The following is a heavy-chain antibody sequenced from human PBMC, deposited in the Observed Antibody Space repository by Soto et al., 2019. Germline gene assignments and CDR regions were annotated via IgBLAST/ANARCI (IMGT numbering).Heavy chain of an antibody. Sequence: EVQLVESGGGLVQPGGSLKLSCAASGFIFSGSAVHWVRQASGKGLEWVGRILSKAGNYATAYPASMKGRFTITRDDSVHTALLQMTGLKTEDTAVYYCIRGGSPYYYDYWGQGTLVAVSS. J-gene: IGHJ4*02. CDR3: IRGGSPYYYDY. CDR1: GFIFSGSA. V-gene: IGHV3-73*01. CDR2: ILSKAGNYAT.